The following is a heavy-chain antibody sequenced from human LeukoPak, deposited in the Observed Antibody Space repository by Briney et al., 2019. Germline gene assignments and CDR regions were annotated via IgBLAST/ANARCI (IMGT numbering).Heavy chain of an antibody. D-gene: IGHD1-26*01. CDR2: IYYSGGT. Sequence: SETLSLTCTVSGGSISSYYWSWIRQPTGKGLEWIGYIYYSGGTNYNPSLKSRVTISVDTSKNQFSLKLSSVTAADTAVYYCARLVGATTDFAFDIWGQGTMVTVSS. V-gene: IGHV4-59*01. J-gene: IGHJ3*02. CDR3: ARLVGATTDFAFDI. CDR1: GGSISSYY.